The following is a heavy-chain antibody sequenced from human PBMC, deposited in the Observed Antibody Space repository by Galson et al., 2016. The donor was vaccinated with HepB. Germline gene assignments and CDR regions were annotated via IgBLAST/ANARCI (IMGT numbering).Heavy chain of an antibody. CDR1: GFNFGGDT. J-gene: IGHJ4*02. CDR2: ITPSSRTI. D-gene: IGHD3-10*01. Sequence: SPRLSCAASGFNFGGDTMAWVRQAPGRGPEWLSDITPSSRTIHSAPSVKGRFTISRDNAKNSLYLEMNSLRDEDTAVYYCATSTVRGFDHWGQGALVSVSS. V-gene: IGHV3-48*02. CDR3: ATSTVRGFDH.